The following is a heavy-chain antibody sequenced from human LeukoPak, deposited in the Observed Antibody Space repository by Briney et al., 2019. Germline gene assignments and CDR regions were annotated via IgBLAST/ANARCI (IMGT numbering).Heavy chain of an antibody. CDR1: GLTFSSYG. J-gene: IGHJ4*02. Sequence: GGSLRLSCAASGLTFSSYGMSWVRQAPGKGLQWVSAITGDGTTTYYADSVKGRFTISRDNSKNMLYLQMSSLRAEDTAVYYCAKMQGYFGYWGQGTLVPASS. CDR3: AKMQGYFGY. V-gene: IGHV3-23*01. CDR2: ITGDGTTT.